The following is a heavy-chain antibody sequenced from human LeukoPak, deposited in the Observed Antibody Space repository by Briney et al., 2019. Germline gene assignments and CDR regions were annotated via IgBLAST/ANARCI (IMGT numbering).Heavy chain of an antibody. J-gene: IGHJ4*02. CDR3: ARAPGIAASRLDY. CDR1: GGSISSGSYY. D-gene: IGHD6-13*01. Sequence: SETLSLTCTVSGGSISSGSYYWSWIRQPAGKGLEWIGRIYTSGSTNYNPSLKSRVTMLVDTSKNQFSLKLSSVTAADTAVYYCARAPGIAASRLDYWGQGTLVTVSS. V-gene: IGHV4-61*02. CDR2: IYTSGST.